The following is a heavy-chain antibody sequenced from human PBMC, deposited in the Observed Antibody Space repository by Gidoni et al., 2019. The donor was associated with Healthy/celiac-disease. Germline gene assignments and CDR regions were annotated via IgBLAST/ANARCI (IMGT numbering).Heavy chain of an antibody. V-gene: IGHV4-31*03. CDR3: ARAAFDGSGPERPNDAFDI. CDR1: GGSISSGGYY. Sequence: QVQLQESGPGLVKPSQTLSLTCTVSGGSISSGGYYWSWIRQHPGKGLEWIGYIYYSGSTYYNPSLKSRVTISVDTSKNQFSLKLSSVTAADTAVYYCARAAFDGSGPERPNDAFDIWGQGTMVTVSS. D-gene: IGHD3-10*01. J-gene: IGHJ3*02. CDR2: IYYSGST.